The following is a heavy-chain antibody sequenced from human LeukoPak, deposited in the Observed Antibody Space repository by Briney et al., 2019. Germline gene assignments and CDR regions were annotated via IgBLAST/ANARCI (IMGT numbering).Heavy chain of an antibody. CDR1: GGTFSSYA. D-gene: IGHD3-22*01. Sequence: APVKVSCKASGGTFSSYAISWVRQAPGQGLEWMGGIIPIFSTANYAQKFQGRVTITADKSTSTAYMELSSLRSEDTAVYYCARDARRITMIVDYYYYYMDVWGKGTTVTISS. CDR2: IIPIFSTA. V-gene: IGHV1-69*06. CDR3: ARDARRITMIVDYYYYYMDV. J-gene: IGHJ6*03.